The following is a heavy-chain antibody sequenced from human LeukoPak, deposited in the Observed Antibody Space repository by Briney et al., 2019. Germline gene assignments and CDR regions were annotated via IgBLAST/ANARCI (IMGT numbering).Heavy chain of an antibody. V-gene: IGHV6-1*01. CDR2: TYYRFKWNN. CDR1: GDSVSSKSAA. Sequence: SQTLSLTCAISGDSVSSKSAAWNWIRQSPSRGLEWLGRTYYRFKWNNEYAVSLKGRITINPDISKNQFPLQLNSVTPEDTAVYYCAILGPPADCWGQGTLVTVSS. J-gene: IGHJ1*01. CDR3: AILGPPADC. D-gene: IGHD3/OR15-3a*01.